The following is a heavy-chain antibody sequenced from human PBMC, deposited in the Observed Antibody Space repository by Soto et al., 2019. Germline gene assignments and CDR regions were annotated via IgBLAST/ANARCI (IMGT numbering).Heavy chain of an antibody. CDR2: ISAHNGNT. Sequence: ASVKVSCKASGYTFTSYGISCVRQAPGQVLEWMGWISAHNGNTNYAQKLQGRVTMTTDTSTSTAYMELRSLRSDDTAVYYCARDRGVTVTRGPYYYGMDVWGQGTTVTVSS. D-gene: IGHD3-10*01. CDR1: GYTFTSYG. CDR3: ARDRGVTVTRGPYYYGMDV. J-gene: IGHJ6*02. V-gene: IGHV1-18*01.